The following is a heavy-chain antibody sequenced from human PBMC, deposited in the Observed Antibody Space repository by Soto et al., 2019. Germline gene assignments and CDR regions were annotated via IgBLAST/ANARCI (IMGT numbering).Heavy chain of an antibody. CDR2: INPNGGST. V-gene: IGHV1-46*01. CDR3: AFRVVVMKDGMDV. Sequence: QVRLVQSGAEVKAPGASVKVSCKAPGDTFTSYYMHWVRQAPGHGLEWMGVINPNGGSTRFAQKFQGRVTITADESTNTAYMEMRSLTSDDTATYYCAFRVVVMKDGMDVWGQGTTVTVSS. J-gene: IGHJ6*02. D-gene: IGHD2-21*01. CDR1: GDTFTSYY.